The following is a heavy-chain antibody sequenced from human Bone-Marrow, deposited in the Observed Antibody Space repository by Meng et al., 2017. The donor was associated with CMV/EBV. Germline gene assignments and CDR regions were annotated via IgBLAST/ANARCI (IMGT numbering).Heavy chain of an antibody. CDR1: GGSISSSSYY. CDR2: IYYSGST. V-gene: IGHV4-39*01. J-gene: IGHJ4*02. D-gene: IGHD6-13*01. Sequence: ESLKISCTVSGGSISSSSYYWGWIRQPPGKGLEWIGSIYYSGSTYYNPSLKSRVTISVDTSKNQFSLKLSSVTAADTAVYYCARRYSSSSYYFDYWGQGTLVTVSS. CDR3: ARRYSSSSYYFDY.